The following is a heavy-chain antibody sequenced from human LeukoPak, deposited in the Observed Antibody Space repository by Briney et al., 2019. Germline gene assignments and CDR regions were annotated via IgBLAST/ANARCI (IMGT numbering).Heavy chain of an antibody. J-gene: IGHJ4*02. CDR1: RFSLSSYN. V-gene: IGHV3-21*01. CDR2: ITSSSSYI. Sequence: KSGGSLRLSCSASRFSLSSYNMHWVPQAPGEGLEWVSSITSSSSYIYYADSVKGRFTISRDNAKNSLYLQMNSLRAEDTAVYYCARDGWVDYWGQGTLVTVSS. D-gene: IGHD1-26*01. CDR3: ARDGWVDY.